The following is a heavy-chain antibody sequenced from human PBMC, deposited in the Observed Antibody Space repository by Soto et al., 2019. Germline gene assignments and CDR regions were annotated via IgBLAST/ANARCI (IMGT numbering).Heavy chain of an antibody. CDR1: GFSLSTSGVG. CDR3: AHTYCTNGVCYSPFDY. Sequence: QITLKESGPTLVKPTQTLTLTCTFSGFSLSTSGVGVGWIRQPPGKALEWLELIYWDDDKRYRPSLKSRLTITKDTSKNQVVLTMTNMDPVDTATYYCAHTYCTNGVCYSPFDYWGQGTLVTVSS. D-gene: IGHD2-8*01. V-gene: IGHV2-5*02. J-gene: IGHJ4*02. CDR2: IYWDDDK.